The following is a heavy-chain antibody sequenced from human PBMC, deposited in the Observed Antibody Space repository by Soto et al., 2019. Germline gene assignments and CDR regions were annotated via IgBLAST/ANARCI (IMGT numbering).Heavy chain of an antibody. D-gene: IGHD3-3*01. Sequence: PGESVKMSCDGCGYSFTSYLIGWVLQVPGKGLAWMGIIYPGDADTRYSPSFQGQVTISADKSISTAYLQWSSLKASDTAMYYCARVHDFWSGYHLRYYYYGMDVWGQGTTVTVSS. CDR3: ARVHDFWSGYHLRYYYYGMDV. CDR2: IYPGDADT. CDR1: GYSFTSYL. V-gene: IGHV5-51*01. J-gene: IGHJ6*02.